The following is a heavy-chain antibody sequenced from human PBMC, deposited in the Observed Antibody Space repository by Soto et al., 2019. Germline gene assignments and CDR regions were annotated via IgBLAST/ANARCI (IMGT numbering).Heavy chain of an antibody. CDR1: GFTLSDHY. Sequence: GGSLRLSCADSGFTLSDHYIDWVRQAPGKGLEWVGRSRDKPQGYSTAYAASVKGRFTTSRDESKNSAYLQMNSLKTEDTAVYYCVRATYFSDSSGYTRCLDYWGQGTLVTVSS. CDR2: SRDKPQGYST. D-gene: IGHD3-22*01. V-gene: IGHV3-72*01. J-gene: IGHJ4*02. CDR3: VRATYFSDSSGYTRCLDY.